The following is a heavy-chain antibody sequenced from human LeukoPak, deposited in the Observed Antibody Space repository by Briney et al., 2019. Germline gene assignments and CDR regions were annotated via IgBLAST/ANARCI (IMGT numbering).Heavy chain of an antibody. CDR1: GFTFRSYG. CDR3: ARQTPSYFDY. CDR2: MSYDGTNE. J-gene: IGHJ4*02. V-gene: IGHV3-30*03. Sequence: GGSLRLSCAASGFTFRSYGMHWVRQAPGKGLEWVAVMSYDGTNEDYADSVKGRFTISRDNSKNTLYLQMKSLRAEDTAVYYCARQTPSYFDYWGQGTLVTVSS.